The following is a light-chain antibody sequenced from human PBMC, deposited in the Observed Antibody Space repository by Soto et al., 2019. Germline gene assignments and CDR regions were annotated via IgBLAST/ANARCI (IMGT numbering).Light chain of an antibody. CDR2: GNS. CDR3: QSYDSSLSGSV. V-gene: IGLV1-40*01. CDR1: SSNIGATYH. Sequence: QSALTQPPSVSGAPGQRVTISCTGSSSNIGATYHVHWYQQLPGTAPKLLIYGNSNRPSGVPDRFSGSKSGTSASLAITGLQAEDVADYYCQSYDSSLSGSVFGGGTKLTVL. J-gene: IGLJ3*02.